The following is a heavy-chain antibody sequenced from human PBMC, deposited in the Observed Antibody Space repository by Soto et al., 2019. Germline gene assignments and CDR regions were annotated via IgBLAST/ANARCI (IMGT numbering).Heavy chain of an antibody. V-gene: IGHV3-9*01. CDR3: AKDFDPSPYYYYGMDV. CDR1: GFTFDDYA. CDR2: ISWNSGSI. Sequence: GGSLRLSCAASGFTFDDYAMHWVRQAPGKGLEWVSGISWNSGSIGYADSVKGRFTISRDNAKNSLYLQMNSLRAEDTALYYCAKDFDPSPYYYYGMDVWGQGTTVTVSS. J-gene: IGHJ6*02.